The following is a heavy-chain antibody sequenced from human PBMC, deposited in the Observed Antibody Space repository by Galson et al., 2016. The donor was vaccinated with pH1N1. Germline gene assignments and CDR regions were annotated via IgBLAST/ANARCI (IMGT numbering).Heavy chain of an antibody. CDR3: SRNVPETSRGY. D-gene: IGHD3-10*01. CDR2: MYSGGGT. Sequence: SLRLSCAASGVTVSNNYMSWVRQAPGKVLEWDSVMYSGGGTRYADSVKGRFTISRDNSKNTVYLQMNSLRGDETGGYYCSRNVPETSRGYWGQGTLVTVSS. CDR1: GVTVSNNY. V-gene: IGHV3-53*01. J-gene: IGHJ4*02.